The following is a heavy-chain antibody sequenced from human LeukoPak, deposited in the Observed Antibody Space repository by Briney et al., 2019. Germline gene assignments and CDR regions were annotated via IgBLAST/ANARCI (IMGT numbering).Heavy chain of an antibody. CDR1: GFTFSRYS. CDR3: AKPHFDD. Sequence: ADSLTLSCPDYGFTFSRYSMNWVRQAPGKGLEWVSYISSSSRTKYYADSVKGRFTISRDNAKNSLYLQMSSLRAEDTAVYYCAKPHFDDWGQGTLVTVSS. J-gene: IGHJ4*02. CDR2: ISSSSRTK. V-gene: IGHV3-48*01.